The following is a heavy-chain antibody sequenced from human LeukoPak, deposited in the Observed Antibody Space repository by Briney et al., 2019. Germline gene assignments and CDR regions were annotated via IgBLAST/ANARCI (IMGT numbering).Heavy chain of an antibody. J-gene: IGHJ4*02. V-gene: IGHV4-38-2*02. CDR3: ARGRRITMIVVVIKNYFDY. CDR1: GYSISSGYY. Sequence: PSETLSLTCTVSGYSISSGYYWGWIRQPPGKGLEWIGSIYHSGSTYYNPSLKSRVTISVDTSKNQFSLKLSSVTAADTAVYYCARGRRITMIVVVIKNYFDYWGQGTLVTVSS. D-gene: IGHD3-22*01. CDR2: IYHSGST.